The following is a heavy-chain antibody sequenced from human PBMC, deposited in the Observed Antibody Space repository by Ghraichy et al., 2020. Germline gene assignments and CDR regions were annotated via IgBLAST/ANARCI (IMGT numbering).Heavy chain of an antibody. V-gene: IGHV5-51*01. D-gene: IGHD1-26*01. CDR3: ARGSPRYSGSYGGAFDI. J-gene: IGHJ3*02. CDR2: IYPGDSDT. Sequence: GESLNISCKGSGYSFTSYWIGWVRQMPGKGLEWMGIIYPGDSDTRYSPSFQGQVTISADKSISTAYLQWSSLKASDTAMYYCARGSPRYSGSYGGAFDIWGQGTMVTVSS. CDR1: GYSFTSYW.